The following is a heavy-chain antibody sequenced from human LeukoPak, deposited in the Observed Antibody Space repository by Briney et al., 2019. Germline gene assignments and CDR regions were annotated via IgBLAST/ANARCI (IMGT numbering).Heavy chain of an antibody. CDR3: ARLGPNYYDSSGNTVHDY. CDR1: GDSVSNYF. CDR2: IYSTGST. Sequence: SETLSLTCTVSGDSVSNYFWTWIRQPAGKGLEWIGRIYSTGSTNYNPSLKSRVTMSVDTSKNQFSLKLTSVTAAGTAVYYCARLGPNYYDSSGNTVHDYWGQGTLVTVSS. V-gene: IGHV4-4*07. J-gene: IGHJ4*02. D-gene: IGHD3-22*01.